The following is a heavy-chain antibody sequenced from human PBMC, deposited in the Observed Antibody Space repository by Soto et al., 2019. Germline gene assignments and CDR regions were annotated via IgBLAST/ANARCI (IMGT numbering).Heavy chain of an antibody. CDR2: INHSGST. Sequence: QLQLQQWGAGLLKPSETLSLTCAVYGGSFSGYDWTWIRQPPGTGLEWIGEINHSGSTNYNPPLKSRVTISVDTSKNQYSLKLTSVTAADTAVYYCARDKITGLFDYWGQGTLVTVSS. D-gene: IGHD2-8*02. V-gene: IGHV4-34*01. CDR1: GGSFSGYD. CDR3: ARDKITGLFDY. J-gene: IGHJ4*02.